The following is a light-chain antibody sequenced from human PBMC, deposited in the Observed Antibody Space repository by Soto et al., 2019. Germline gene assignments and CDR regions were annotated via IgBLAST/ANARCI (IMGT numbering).Light chain of an antibody. V-gene: IGLV2-14*03. Sequence: QSVLTQPASVSGSPGQSITISCTGTSSDVGGYNYVSWYQQHPGKAPKLLINDVSNRPSGISDRFSGSKSGNTASLTISGLQAEDEADYYCSSYTSSTTNVFGTGTKVT. CDR2: DVS. CDR3: SSYTSSTTNV. CDR1: SSDVGGYNY. J-gene: IGLJ1*01.